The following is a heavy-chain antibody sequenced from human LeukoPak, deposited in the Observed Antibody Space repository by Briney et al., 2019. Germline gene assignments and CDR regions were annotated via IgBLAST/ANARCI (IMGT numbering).Heavy chain of an antibody. Sequence: GESLKISCKGSGYSFTSYWIGWVRQMPGKGLEWMGIVYPGDSDTRYSPSFQGQVTISADKSISTAYLQWSSLKASDTAMYYCARRSSGWYFSTTPYYLDYWGQGTLVTVSS. V-gene: IGHV5-51*01. J-gene: IGHJ4*02. D-gene: IGHD6-19*01. CDR2: VYPGDSDT. CDR3: ARRSSGWYFSTTPYYLDY. CDR1: GYSFTSYW.